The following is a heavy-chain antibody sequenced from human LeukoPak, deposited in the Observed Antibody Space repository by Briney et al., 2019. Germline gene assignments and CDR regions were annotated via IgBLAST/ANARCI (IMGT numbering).Heavy chain of an antibody. D-gene: IGHD5-18*01. CDR1: GFTFSSYT. Sequence: GGSLRLSCAASGFTFSSYTMNWVRQAPGKGLEWVSSITSSSSYIYYADSVKGRFTFSRDNSKNTLYLQMNSLRAEDMAIYYCAKGGGGRFYGYIPHWGQGTLVIVSS. CDR2: ITSSSSYI. J-gene: IGHJ1*01. CDR3: AKGGGGRFYGYIPH. V-gene: IGHV3-21*04.